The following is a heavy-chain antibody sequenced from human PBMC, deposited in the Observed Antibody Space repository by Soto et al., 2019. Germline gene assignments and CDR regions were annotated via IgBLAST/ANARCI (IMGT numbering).Heavy chain of an antibody. J-gene: IGHJ6*02. CDR3: TIPGYYYYGMDV. CDR2: IKSKTDGGTT. Sequence: GGSLILSCAASGFTFSNAWMSWVRQAPGKGLEWVGRIKSKTDGGTTDYAAPVKGRFTISRDDSKNTLYLQMNSLKTEDTAVYYCTIPGYYYYGMDVWGQGTTVTVSS. CDR1: GFTFSNAW. V-gene: IGHV3-15*01.